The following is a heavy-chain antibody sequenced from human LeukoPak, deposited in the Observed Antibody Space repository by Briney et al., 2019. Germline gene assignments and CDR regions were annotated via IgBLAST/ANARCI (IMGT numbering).Heavy chain of an antibody. V-gene: IGHV3-7*01. Sequence: PGGSLRLSCVASEFTFSTYWMSWVRQAPGKGLEWVANIKQDGSEKYYVDSVKGRFTISRDNAKNSLYLQMNSLRAEDTAVYYCARGVRKQWLVVTFPDYWGQGTLVTVSS. J-gene: IGHJ4*02. CDR1: EFTFSTYW. CDR2: IKQDGSEK. D-gene: IGHD6-19*01. CDR3: ARGVRKQWLVVTFPDY.